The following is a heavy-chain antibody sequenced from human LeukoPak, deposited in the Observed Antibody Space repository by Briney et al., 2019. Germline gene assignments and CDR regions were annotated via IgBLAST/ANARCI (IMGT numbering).Heavy chain of an antibody. CDR2: IYHSGST. CDR3: ASSGSPHFYGMDV. CDR1: GGSISSSNW. D-gene: IGHD1-14*01. Sequence: SGTLSLTCAVSGGSISSSNWWSWVRQPPGKGLEWIGEIYHSGSTNYNPSLKSRVTISVDTSKNQFSLKLSSVTAADTAVYYCASSGSPHFYGMDVWGQGTTVTVSS. V-gene: IGHV4-4*02. J-gene: IGHJ6*02.